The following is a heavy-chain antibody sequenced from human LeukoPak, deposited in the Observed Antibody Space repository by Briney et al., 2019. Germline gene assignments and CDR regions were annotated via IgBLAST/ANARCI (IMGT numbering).Heavy chain of an antibody. CDR2: MNPNSGNT. CDR1: GYTFTSYD. CDR3: ARGLAIAVAGVIYYYMDV. D-gene: IGHD6-19*01. J-gene: IGHJ6*03. Sequence: GASVKVSCKASGYTFTSYDINWVRQATGQGLEWMGWMNPNSGNTAYAQKLQGRVTMTRNTSITTAYMELSSLRSEDTAVYYCARGLAIAVAGVIYYYMDVWGKGTTVTVSS. V-gene: IGHV1-8*01.